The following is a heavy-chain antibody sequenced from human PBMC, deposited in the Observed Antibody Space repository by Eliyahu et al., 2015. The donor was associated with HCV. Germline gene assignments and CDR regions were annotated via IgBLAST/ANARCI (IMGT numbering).Heavy chain of an antibody. Sequence: VRLVESGGGVVQPGRSLRLSCAASGFTFXSYGMPWVRQAPXKGLEWVAVIXYNGAKEYYADSVKGRFTISRDNSKNTLYLRMNSLRGEDTAIYYCAKTYDSSGYPFDHWGQGTLVTVSS. CDR2: IXYNGAKE. V-gene: IGHV3-30*18. J-gene: IGHJ4*02. CDR1: GFTFXSYG. D-gene: IGHD3-22*01. CDR3: AKTYDSSGYPFDH.